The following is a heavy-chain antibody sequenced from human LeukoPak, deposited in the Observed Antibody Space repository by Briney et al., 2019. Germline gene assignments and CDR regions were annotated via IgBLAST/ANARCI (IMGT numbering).Heavy chain of an antibody. Sequence: SETLSLTCTVSGDFIISYYWSWIRQPAGKGLEWIGRISTSGSTNYNPSLKSRVTMSVDPSKSQFSLKLSSVTAADTAVYYCARDGGYSSYESWGQEPWSPSPQ. V-gene: IGHV4-4*07. CDR3: ARDGGYSSYES. D-gene: IGHD6-19*01. CDR2: ISTSGST. CDR1: GDFIISYY. J-gene: IGHJ5*01.